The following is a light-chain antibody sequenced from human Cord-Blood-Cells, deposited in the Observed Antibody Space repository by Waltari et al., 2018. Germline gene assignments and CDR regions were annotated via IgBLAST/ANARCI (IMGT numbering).Light chain of an antibody. CDR3: QQYNSNSFT. V-gene: IGKV1-5*03. CDR1: QSISSW. J-gene: IGKJ3*01. Sequence: DIQMTQYPSTLSASVGDRVTITCRASQSISSWLAWYQQKPGKAPKLLIYKASSLESGVPSRFSGSGSGTEFTLTISSLQPDDFATYYCQQYNSNSFTFGPGTKVDIK. CDR2: KAS.